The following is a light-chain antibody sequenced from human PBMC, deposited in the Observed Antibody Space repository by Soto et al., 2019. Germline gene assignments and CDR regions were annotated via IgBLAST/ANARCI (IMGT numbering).Light chain of an antibody. Sequence: QAVVTQEPSMTVSPGGTVTLTCGSSTGTVTSGHYPYWFQQKPGQAPRRLIYDTNNRHSLTPARFSGFLVGVKAALTLSGAQPEDEAEYYCLLSYGDSRVFGGGTKLTVL. CDR1: TGTVTSGHY. CDR3: LLSYGDSRV. V-gene: IGLV7-46*01. J-gene: IGLJ3*02. CDR2: DTN.